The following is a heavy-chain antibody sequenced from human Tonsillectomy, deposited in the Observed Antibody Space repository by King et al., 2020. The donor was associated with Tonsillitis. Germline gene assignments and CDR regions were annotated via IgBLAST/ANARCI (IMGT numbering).Heavy chain of an antibody. CDR1: GGSISSGDYY. CDR2: IYDSGTT. J-gene: IGHJ3*02. V-gene: IGHV4-30-4*01. Sequence: QLQESGPGLVKPSQTLSLTCTVSGGSISSGDYYWSWIRQPPGKGLEWIGYIYDSGTTHYNPSLKSRVTISEGTSKNQFSLKLSSVTAADTAVYYCASDYGSGSPWTFDIWGQGTMVTVSS. CDR3: ASDYGSGSPWTFDI. D-gene: IGHD3-10*01.